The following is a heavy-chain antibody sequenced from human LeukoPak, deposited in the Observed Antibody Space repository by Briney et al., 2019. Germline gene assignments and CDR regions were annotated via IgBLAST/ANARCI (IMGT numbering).Heavy chain of an antibody. CDR3: ARHGYYGSGRLYYFDY. J-gene: IGHJ4*02. V-gene: IGHV4-39*01. CDR1: GFTFSSYA. Sequence: GSLRLSCAASGFTFSSYAMSWVRQPPGKGLEWIGSIYYSGSTYYNPSLKSRVTISVDTSKNQFSLKLSSVTAADTAVYYCARHGYYGSGRLYYFDYWGQGTLVTVSS. CDR2: IYYSGST. D-gene: IGHD3-10*01.